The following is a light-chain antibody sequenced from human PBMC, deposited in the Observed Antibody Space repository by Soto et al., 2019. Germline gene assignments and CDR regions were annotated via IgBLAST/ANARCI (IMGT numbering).Light chain of an antibody. CDR1: DVGSKS. Sequence: SYELTQPPSVSVAPRQTASISCGGSDVGSKSVHWYQQKPGQAPVLVVYDDSDRPSGIPERFSGSNSGNTATLTISRVEAADEADYHCQVWDTSSDHVVFGGGTKLTVL. CDR3: QVWDTSSDHVV. CDR2: DDS. J-gene: IGLJ2*01. V-gene: IGLV3-21*02.